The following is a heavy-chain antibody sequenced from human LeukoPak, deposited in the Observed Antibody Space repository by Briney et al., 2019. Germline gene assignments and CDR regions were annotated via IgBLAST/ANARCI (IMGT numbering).Heavy chain of an antibody. CDR2: IHNDGSST. CDR3: ARGMYYDILTGPLGFDY. Sequence: GGSLRLSCAASGFTFSRYWMHWVRQAPGTGLVWVSRIHNDGSSTSYADSVKGRFTISRDNAKNAVYLQMNSLRAEDTAVYYCARGMYYDILTGPLGFDYWGQGTLVTVSS. CDR1: GFTFSRYW. D-gene: IGHD3-9*01. J-gene: IGHJ4*02. V-gene: IGHV3-74*01.